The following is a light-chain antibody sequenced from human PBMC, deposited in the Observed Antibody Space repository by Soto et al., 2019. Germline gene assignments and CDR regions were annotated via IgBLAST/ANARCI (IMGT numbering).Light chain of an antibody. CDR3: QQRSNWPPLT. Sequence: EIVLTQSPATLSLSPGERATLSCRASQSVSSYLAWYQQKPGQAPRLLIYDASNMATGIPARFSGSGSGTDFNLTISSLEPEDFAVYYCQQRSNWPPLTFGQGTKVEIK. CDR2: DAS. V-gene: IGKV3-11*01. CDR1: QSVSSY. J-gene: IGKJ1*01.